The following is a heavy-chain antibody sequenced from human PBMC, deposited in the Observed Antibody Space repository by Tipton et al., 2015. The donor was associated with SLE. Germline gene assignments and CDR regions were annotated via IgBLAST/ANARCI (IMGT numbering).Heavy chain of an antibody. CDR1: GYSISSGYY. V-gene: IGHV4-61*01. J-gene: IGHJ5*02. CDR2: IYYSGST. D-gene: IGHD6-13*01. CDR3: AVWNTAGSCWFDP. Sequence: TLSLTCAVSGYSISSGYYWGWIRQPPGKGLEWIGYIYYSGSTNYNPSLKSRVTISLDTSKNQFSLKLSSVTAADTAVYYCAVWNTAGSCWFDPWGQGTLVTVSS.